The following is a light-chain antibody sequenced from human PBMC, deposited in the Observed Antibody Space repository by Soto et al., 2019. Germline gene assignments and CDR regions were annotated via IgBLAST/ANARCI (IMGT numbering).Light chain of an antibody. CDR3: QQLSAYPLT. CDR1: QDIANY. Sequence: DLQLTQSPSLLSASVGDRVTITCRANQDIANYLAWYQQKPGRAPKLLISDADTLETGVPSRFSGSGSGTEFTLTISTLQPEDFAAYYCQQLSAYPLTFGGGTKVE. V-gene: IGKV1-9*01. J-gene: IGKJ4*01. CDR2: DAD.